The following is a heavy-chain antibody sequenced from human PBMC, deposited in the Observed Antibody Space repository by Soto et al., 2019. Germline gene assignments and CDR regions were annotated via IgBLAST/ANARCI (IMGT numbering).Heavy chain of an antibody. V-gene: IGHV1-18*01. CDR1: GYTFTNYD. CDR3: VRDRTNHDY. Sequence: QVQLVQSGPEVQKPGASVKVSCKTSGYTFTNYDISWVRQAPGQGLEWMGWISAYNGDSNYEQSLQGRVTMTTHTPTSTAYMELRSLRSDDPAVYYCVRDRTNHDYWGQGTLVTVSS. CDR2: ISAYNGDS. J-gene: IGHJ4*02.